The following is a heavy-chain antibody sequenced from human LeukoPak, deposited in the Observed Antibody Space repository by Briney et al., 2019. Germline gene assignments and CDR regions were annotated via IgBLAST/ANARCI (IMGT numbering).Heavy chain of an antibody. Sequence: GGSLRLSCAASGFTFSSYSMNWVRQAPGKGLEWVSYITSSSSTIYYADSVKGRFTISRDNAKNSLYLQMNSLRDEDTAVYYCACFSYSNYGGYWFDPWGQGTLVTVSS. J-gene: IGHJ5*02. CDR1: GFTFSSYS. V-gene: IGHV3-48*02. CDR2: ITSSSSTI. CDR3: ACFSYSNYGGYWFDP. D-gene: IGHD4-4*01.